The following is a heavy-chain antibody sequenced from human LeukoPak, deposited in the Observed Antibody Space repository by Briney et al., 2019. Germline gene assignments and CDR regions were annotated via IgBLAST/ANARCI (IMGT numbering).Heavy chain of an antibody. J-gene: IGHJ4*02. CDR1: GGSFSGYY. D-gene: IGHD6-13*01. Sequence: SETLSLTCAVYGGSFSGYYWSWIRQPPGKGLEWIGEINHSGSTNYNPSLKSRVTISVDTSKNQFSLELSSVTAADTAVYYCARGGRYSSHLGYWGQGTLVTVSS. V-gene: IGHV4-34*01. CDR2: INHSGST. CDR3: ARGGRYSSHLGY.